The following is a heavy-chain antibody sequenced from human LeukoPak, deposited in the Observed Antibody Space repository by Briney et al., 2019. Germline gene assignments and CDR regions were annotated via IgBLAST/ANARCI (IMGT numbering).Heavy chain of an antibody. V-gene: IGHV4-59*12. CDR3: ARGGRDGYNYGLQHYFDY. CDR2: IYSSGST. Sequence: SETLSLTCTVSGGSISSYYWSWIRQPPGKGLEWIGYIYSSGSTSYKSSLKSRVTISVDTSKNQFSLQLNSVTPEDTAVYYCARGGRDGYNYGLQHYFDYWGQGTLVTVSS. D-gene: IGHD5-24*01. J-gene: IGHJ4*02. CDR1: GGSISSYY.